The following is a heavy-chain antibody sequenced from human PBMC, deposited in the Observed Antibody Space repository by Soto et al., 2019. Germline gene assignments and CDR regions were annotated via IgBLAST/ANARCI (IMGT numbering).Heavy chain of an antibody. Sequence: QVQLVQSGAEVKKPGSSVKVSCKASGGTFSSYAISWVRQAPGQGLEWMGGIIPIFGTANYAQKFQGRVTITTDESTSTAYMELSSLRSEDTAVYYYASRKSSGWVSSNWFDPWGQGTLVTVSS. CDR2: IIPIFGTA. CDR1: GGTFSSYA. CDR3: ASRKSSGWVSSNWFDP. V-gene: IGHV1-69*05. D-gene: IGHD6-19*01. J-gene: IGHJ5*02.